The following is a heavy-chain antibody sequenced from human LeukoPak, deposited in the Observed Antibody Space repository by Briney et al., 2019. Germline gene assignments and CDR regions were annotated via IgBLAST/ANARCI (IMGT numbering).Heavy chain of an antibody. V-gene: IGHV3-74*01. D-gene: IGHD2-2*01. CDR2: ICTDETTI. CDR1: GFTFSTYC. Sequence: PGGSLRLSCAASGFTFSTYCMHWVRQPPGKGLVWVSQICTDETTIRNADSAKGRFTISRDNAKNTLYLQMSSLRVEDTAVYYCVRGVPVTPGIDYWGQGTLVTVSS. CDR3: VRGVPVTPGIDY. J-gene: IGHJ4*02.